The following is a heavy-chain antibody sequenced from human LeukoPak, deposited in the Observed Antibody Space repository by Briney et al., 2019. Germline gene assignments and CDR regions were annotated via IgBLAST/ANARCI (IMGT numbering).Heavy chain of an antibody. Sequence: GGSLRLSCAASGFTFSNAWMTWVRQAPGKGLEWVANIKEDGSAKYYVDSMKGRFTISRDNAKNSLYLQINSLRAEDTAVYYCARDSPGYGGYSYWGQGTLVTVSS. J-gene: IGHJ4*02. CDR1: GFTFSNAW. CDR3: ARDSPGYGGYSY. D-gene: IGHD5-12*01. CDR2: IKEDGSAK. V-gene: IGHV3-7*04.